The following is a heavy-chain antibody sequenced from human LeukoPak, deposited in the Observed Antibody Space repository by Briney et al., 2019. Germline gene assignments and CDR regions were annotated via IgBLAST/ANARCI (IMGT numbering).Heavy chain of an antibody. CDR1: GGTFSSYA. D-gene: IGHD4-17*01. CDR2: IIPIFGTA. J-gene: IGHJ4*02. Sequence: SVKVSCKASGGTFSSYAISWVRQAPGQGLEWMGGIIPIFGTANYAQKFQGRVTITADGSTSTAYMELSSLRSEGTAVYYCARTRGGDYVLGYWGQGTLVTVSP. CDR3: ARTRGGDYVLGY. V-gene: IGHV1-69*13.